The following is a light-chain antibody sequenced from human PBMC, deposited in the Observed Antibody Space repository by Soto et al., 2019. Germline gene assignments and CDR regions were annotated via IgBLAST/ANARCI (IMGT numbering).Light chain of an antibody. Sequence: EMVMTQSPATLSLSPGERASLSCRASQSFGGSYLAWYQQKPGQAPRLLIYGASTRATGIPDRFSGSGSGTNFTLTISRLEPEDFAVYYCQQYGRSRTFGQGTKVE. CDR2: GAS. V-gene: IGKV3-20*01. CDR1: QSFGGSY. J-gene: IGKJ1*01. CDR3: QQYGRSRT.